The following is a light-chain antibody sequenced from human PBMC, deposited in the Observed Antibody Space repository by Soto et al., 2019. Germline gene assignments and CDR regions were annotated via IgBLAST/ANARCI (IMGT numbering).Light chain of an antibody. CDR2: KAS. J-gene: IGKJ1*01. CDR3: QRYRDYAKR. V-gene: IGKV1-5*03. CDR1: QSVDSR. Sequence: DIQMTQSPSTLSASIGDRVTITCRTSQSVDSRFAWNPQKPGKAPKLLIEKASILQTGVPSRFSGSGSGTKFTLTISSLQPDDFATYDCQRYRDYAKRFGQGAKVDIK.